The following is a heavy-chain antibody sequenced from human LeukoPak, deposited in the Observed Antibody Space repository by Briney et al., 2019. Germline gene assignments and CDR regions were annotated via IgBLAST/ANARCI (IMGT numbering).Heavy chain of an antibody. CDR2: IDPSDSYT. Sequence: GESLKISCKGSGYSFTSYWISWVRQMPGKGLEWMGRIDPSDSYTNYSPSFQGHVTISADKSINTAYLQWSSLKASDTAMYYCARHLTGYHSPLFYFDYWGQGTLVTVSS. D-gene: IGHD3-9*01. CDR3: ARHLTGYHSPLFYFDY. J-gene: IGHJ4*02. CDR1: GYSFTSYW. V-gene: IGHV5-10-1*01.